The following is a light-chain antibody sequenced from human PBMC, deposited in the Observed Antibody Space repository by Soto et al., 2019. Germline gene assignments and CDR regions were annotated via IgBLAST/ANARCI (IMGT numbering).Light chain of an antibody. CDR3: SSHAGIINVV. J-gene: IGLJ3*02. CDR2: EFT. Sequence: QSVLTQPPSASGSPGQSVTISCTGTSSDVGGYNYVSWYQQHPGKAPKLMIYEFTKRPSGVPDRFSGSKSGNTASLTVSGLLAEDEADYYCSSHAGIINVVFGGGTQLTVL. CDR1: SSDVGGYNY. V-gene: IGLV2-8*01.